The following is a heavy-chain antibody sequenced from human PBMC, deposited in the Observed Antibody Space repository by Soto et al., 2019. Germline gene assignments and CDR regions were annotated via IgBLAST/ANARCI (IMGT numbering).Heavy chain of an antibody. V-gene: IGHV3-33*01. D-gene: IGHD1-26*01. CDR3: ARDRFGIVGSYHYYYGMDV. CDR1: GFTFSSYG. J-gene: IGHJ6*02. Sequence: QVQLVESGGGVVQPGRSLRLSCAASGFTFSSYGMHWVRQAPGKGLEWVAVIWYDGSNKYYADSVKGRFTISRDNSKITLYLQMNSLRAEDTAVYYCARDRFGIVGSYHYYYGMDVWGQGTTVTVSS. CDR2: IWYDGSNK.